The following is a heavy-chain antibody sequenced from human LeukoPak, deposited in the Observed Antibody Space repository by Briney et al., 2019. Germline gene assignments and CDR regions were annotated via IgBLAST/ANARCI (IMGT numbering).Heavy chain of an antibody. Sequence: SETLSLTCAVYDGLFRDYYWSWLRQPPGKGLEWIAEINHSGSTNYNPTLKSRVTLSVDWSKNQFSLKVSSVTAADTAVYYCARGQRAGNLAARAFDNWGPGTPVTVS. J-gene: IGHJ4*02. CDR1: DGLFRDYY. CDR2: INHSGST. CDR3: ARGQRAGNLAARAFDN. V-gene: IGHV4-34*01. D-gene: IGHD3-10*01.